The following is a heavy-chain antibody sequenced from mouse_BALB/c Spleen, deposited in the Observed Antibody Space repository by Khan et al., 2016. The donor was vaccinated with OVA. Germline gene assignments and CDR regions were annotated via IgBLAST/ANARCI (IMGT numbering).Heavy chain of an antibody. CDR1: GFTFSSYG. CDR3: ASHLTGSFAY. V-gene: IGHV5-6*01. J-gene: IGHJ3*01. D-gene: IGHD4-1*01. CDR2: ISSAGDYT. Sequence: EVELVESGGDLVKPGGSLKLSCAASGFTFSSYGMSWVRQTPDKRLEWVATISSAGDYTYYPDNVKGRFTISRDNAKNTLYLQMSSLRSKDTAMFYCASHLTGSFAYWGQGTLVTVSA.